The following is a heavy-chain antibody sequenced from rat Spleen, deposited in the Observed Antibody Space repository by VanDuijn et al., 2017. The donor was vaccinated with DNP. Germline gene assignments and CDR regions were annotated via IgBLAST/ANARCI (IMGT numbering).Heavy chain of an antibody. CDR2: ISPSGSRT. CDR1: GFTFSNYY. V-gene: IGHV5-25*01. J-gene: IGHJ4*01. D-gene: IGHD1-2*01. Sequence: EVQLVESGGGLVQPGRSLKLSCVVSGFTFSNYYMAWVRQAPEKGLEWVAAISPSGSRTYYPDSVKGRFTISRDNAKSTLYLQMNSLRSEDTATYYCTRRHYSSYAMDAWGQGTSVTVSS. CDR3: TRRHYSSYAMDA.